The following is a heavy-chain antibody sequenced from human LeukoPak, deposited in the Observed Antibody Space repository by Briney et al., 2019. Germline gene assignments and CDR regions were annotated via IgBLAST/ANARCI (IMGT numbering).Heavy chain of an antibody. CDR3: ARGLAAAATYDY. CDR1: GFTVSSNY. Sequence: GGSLRLSCAASGFTVSSNYMSWVRQAPGKGLEWVSVIYSGGSTYYADSVKGRFTISRDNSKNTLYLQMNSLRAEDTAVYYCARGLAAAATYDYWGQGTLVTVSS. CDR2: IYSGGST. D-gene: IGHD6-13*01. V-gene: IGHV3-66*01. J-gene: IGHJ4*02.